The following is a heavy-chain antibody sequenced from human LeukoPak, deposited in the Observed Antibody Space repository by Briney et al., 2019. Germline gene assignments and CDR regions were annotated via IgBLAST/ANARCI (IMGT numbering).Heavy chain of an antibody. J-gene: IGHJ4*02. Sequence: PSETLSLTCTVSGGSMSNMYWSWIRQPPGKGLEWIGYIHYTGSTNYNPSLKSRISMSVDTSKSQLSLRLTSVTAADTALYYCARGGWSLDYWGQGTLDAVSS. CDR1: GGSMSNMY. D-gene: IGHD6-19*01. CDR2: IHYTGST. V-gene: IGHV4-59*01. CDR3: ARGGWSLDY.